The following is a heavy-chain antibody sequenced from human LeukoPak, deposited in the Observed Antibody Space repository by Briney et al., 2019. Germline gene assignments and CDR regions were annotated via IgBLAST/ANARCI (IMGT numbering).Heavy chain of an antibody. CDR2: IYYSGST. V-gene: IGHV4-39*01. J-gene: IGHJ4*02. CDR1: GGSISGSSYY. CDR3: ARLKDRDSSPTNLDY. D-gene: IGHD6-6*01. Sequence: SETLSLTCTVSGGSISGSSYYWGWIRQPPGKGLEWIVRIYYSGSTYYNPSLKSRVTISVDTSKNQYSLKLSSETAADTAVYYCARLKDRDSSPTNLDYWGQGTLVTVSS.